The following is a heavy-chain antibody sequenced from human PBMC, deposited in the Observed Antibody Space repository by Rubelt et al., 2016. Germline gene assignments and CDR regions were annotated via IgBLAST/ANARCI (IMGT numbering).Heavy chain of an antibody. CDR3: ARGSYTSSRLDY. CDR2: IGGGTSNT. J-gene: IGHJ4*02. D-gene: IGHD6-13*01. V-gene: IGHV3-74*01. Sequence: WVRRSPGKGLEWVSGIGGGTSNTNYADSVKGRFTISRDNAKNTLYLQVDSLRAEDTAVYYCARGSYTSSRLDYWGQGTLVTVSS.